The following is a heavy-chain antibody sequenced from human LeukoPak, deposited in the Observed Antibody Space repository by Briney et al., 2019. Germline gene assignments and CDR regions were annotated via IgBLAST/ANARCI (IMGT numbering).Heavy chain of an antibody. V-gene: IGHV1-69*01. J-gene: IGHJ3*02. CDR2: IIPIFDTA. Sequence: SVKVSCKASGGTFSSYAISWVRQAPGHGLEWMGGIIPIFDTANYAQKFPGRVTITADESASTAYMELSSLRSEDTAVYYCATSLYGDYGFGAFDIWGQGTMVTVSS. D-gene: IGHD4-17*01. CDR1: GGTFSSYA. CDR3: ATSLYGDYGFGAFDI.